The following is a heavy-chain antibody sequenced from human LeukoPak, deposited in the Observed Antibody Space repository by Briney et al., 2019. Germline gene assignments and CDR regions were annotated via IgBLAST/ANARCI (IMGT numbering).Heavy chain of an antibody. J-gene: IGHJ3*02. CDR3: ARGRRDCGGDCYVAFDI. CDR1: GFTFSSYA. Sequence: PGRSLRLSCAASGFTFSSYATHWVRQAPGKGLEWVAVISYDGSNKYYADSVKGRFTISRDNSKNTLYLQMNSLRAEDTAVYYCARGRRDCGGDCYVAFDIWGQGTMVTVSS. V-gene: IGHV3-30-3*01. CDR2: ISYDGSNK. D-gene: IGHD2-21*02.